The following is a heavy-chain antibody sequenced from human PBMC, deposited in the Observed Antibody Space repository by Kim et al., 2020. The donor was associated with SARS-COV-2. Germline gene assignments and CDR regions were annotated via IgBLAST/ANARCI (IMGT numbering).Heavy chain of an antibody. D-gene: IGHD1-26*01. J-gene: IGHJ4*02. V-gene: IGHV4-39*01. CDR2: IYYSGST. CDR1: GGSISSSSYY. CDR3: ARHDLLIVGATTHFDY. Sequence: SETLSLTCTVSGGSISSSSYYWGWIRQPPGKGLEWIGSIYYSGSTYYNPSLKSRVTISVDTSKNQFSPKLSSVTAADTAVYYCARHDLLIVGATTHFDYWGQGTLVTVSS.